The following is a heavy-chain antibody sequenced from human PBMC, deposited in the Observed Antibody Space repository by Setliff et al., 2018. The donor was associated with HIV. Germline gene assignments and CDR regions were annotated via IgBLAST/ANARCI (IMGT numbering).Heavy chain of an antibody. Sequence: ETLSLSCAASGFTFSSSWMGWVRQAPGKGLEWVANIKEDGSEKDYVDSVKGRFTISRDNAKNSLYLQMNTLRAEDTAVYYCAREGITGTTLHPYWGQGTLVTVSS. CDR1: GFTFSSSW. D-gene: IGHD1-7*01. J-gene: IGHJ4*02. CDR3: AREGITGTTLHPY. V-gene: IGHV3-7*01. CDR2: IKEDGSEK.